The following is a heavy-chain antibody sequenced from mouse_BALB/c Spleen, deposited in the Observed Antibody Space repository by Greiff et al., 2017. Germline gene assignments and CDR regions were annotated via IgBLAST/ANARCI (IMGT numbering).Heavy chain of an antibody. CDR1: GYSITSDYA. V-gene: IGHV3-2*02. Sequence: EVQLQESGPGLVKPSQSLSLTCTVTGYSITSDYAWNWIRQFPGNKLEWMGYISYSGSTSYNPSLKSRISITRDTSKNQFFLQLNSVTTEDTATYYCARLDYYGSSYGAYWGQGTLVTVSA. CDR2: ISYSGST. J-gene: IGHJ3*01. D-gene: IGHD1-1*01. CDR3: ARLDYYGSSYGAY.